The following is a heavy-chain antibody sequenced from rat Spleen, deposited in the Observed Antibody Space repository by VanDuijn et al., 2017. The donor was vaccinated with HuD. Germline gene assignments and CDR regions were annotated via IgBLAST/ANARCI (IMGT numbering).Heavy chain of an antibody. CDR2: IWGNGNA. D-gene: IGHD1-1*01. V-gene: IGHV2-13*01. J-gene: IGHJ4*01. CDR1: GFSLSNFG. Sequence: QVQLKESGPGLVQPSQTLSLTCTVSGFSLSNFGLIWVRQPPGKGLEWMGVIWGNGNANYNSPLKSRLSISRDTSKSQVYLKMTSLQTEDTATYYCARHVSYCPEAWGQGASVTVSS. CDR3: ARHVSYCPEA.